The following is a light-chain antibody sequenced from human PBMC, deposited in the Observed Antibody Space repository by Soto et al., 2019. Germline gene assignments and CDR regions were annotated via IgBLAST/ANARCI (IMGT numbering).Light chain of an antibody. Sequence: EIVLTQSPGTLSLSPGERATLSCRASQSVSNSHLAWHQQKPGQAHRLLLFGVSSRAAGIPDRFSGSGSGTDFTLTISRLEPEDYAVYYCQQYDKSPLTFGGGTKVEIK. CDR3: QQYDKSPLT. CDR2: GVS. CDR1: QSVSNSH. J-gene: IGKJ4*01. V-gene: IGKV3-20*01.